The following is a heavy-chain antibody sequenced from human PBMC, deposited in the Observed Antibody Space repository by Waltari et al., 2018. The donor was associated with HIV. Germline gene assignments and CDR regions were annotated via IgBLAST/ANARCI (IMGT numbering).Heavy chain of an antibody. CDR3: AKDRSGSLHYFYYYGMDV. CDR2: KSFEGTNN. CDR1: GFMFSGYV. Sequence: QVQLVESGGGVVRPGGSLRLSCSASGFMFSGYVLHWVRQAPGKGREWVAAKSFEGTNNYYAHSVKGRFTISRDNIKNILHLQMNSLKIEDMAVYYCAKDRSGSLHYFYYYGMDVWGKGTTVAVSS. D-gene: IGHD3-22*01. V-gene: IGHV3-30*01. J-gene: IGHJ6*04.